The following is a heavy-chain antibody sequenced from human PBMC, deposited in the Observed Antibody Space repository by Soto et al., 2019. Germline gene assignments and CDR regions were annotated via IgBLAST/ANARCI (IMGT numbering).Heavy chain of an antibody. V-gene: IGHV4-59*01. J-gene: IGHJ4*02. CDR3: AAGEASSRNLAPYYLDF. CDR2: IHYSGTT. Sequence: SETLSLTCTVSGGSMRNYFWTWIRQPPGKGLEWIGYIHYSGTTSFFPSYNPSLRSRVTISEDTSKSQFSLKLLSVTTADTAVYFCAAGEASSRNLAPYYLDFWGQGTLVTVSS. D-gene: IGHD6-13*01. CDR1: GGSMRNYF.